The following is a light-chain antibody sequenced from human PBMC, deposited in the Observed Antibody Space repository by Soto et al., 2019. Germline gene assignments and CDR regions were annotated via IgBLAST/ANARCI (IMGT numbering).Light chain of an antibody. CDR1: RSVSSW. J-gene: IGKJ5*01. V-gene: IGKV1-5*03. CDR2: KAS. CDR3: QQYSTYSIT. Sequence: DIQMTQSPSTLSASVGYRFTITCRASRSVSSWLAWYQQKPGKPPNLLMYKASSLASGVPSRFSGSGSGTEFTLTISSLQPDDFATYYCQQYSTYSITFGQGTRLEIK.